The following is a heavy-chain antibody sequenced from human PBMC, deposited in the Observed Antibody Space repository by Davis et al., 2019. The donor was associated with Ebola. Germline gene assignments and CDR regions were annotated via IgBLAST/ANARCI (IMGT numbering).Heavy chain of an antibody. CDR3: AALGDG. V-gene: IGHV1-58*02. CDR2: IVVGSGNT. Sequence: AASVKVSCKASGFTFTNSAMQWVRQARGQRLEWMGGIVVGSGNTNYAQKFQERVTITRDMSTSTAYMELSSLRSEDTAVYYCAALGDGWGQGTLVTVSS. CDR1: GFTFTNSA. J-gene: IGHJ4*02.